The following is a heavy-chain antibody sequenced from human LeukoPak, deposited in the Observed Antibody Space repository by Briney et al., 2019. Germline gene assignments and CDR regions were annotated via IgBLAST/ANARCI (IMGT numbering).Heavy chain of an antibody. CDR1: GFVFSNYG. Sequence: PGGSLGLSCQTSGFVFSNYGMHWVRQAPGKGLEWVAFVRYDGSNEYYADSVKGRFTISRDNSRNTLYLRMNSLRAEDTGVYSCAKDSNSGYVSVGPDYWGLGTLVTVSS. CDR3: AKDSNSGYVSVGPDY. CDR2: VRYDGSNE. J-gene: IGHJ4*02. V-gene: IGHV3-30*02. D-gene: IGHD3-22*01.